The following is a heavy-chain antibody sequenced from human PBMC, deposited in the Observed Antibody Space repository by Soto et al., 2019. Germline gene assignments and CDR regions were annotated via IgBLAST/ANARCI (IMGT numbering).Heavy chain of an antibody. D-gene: IGHD4-17*01. CDR3: ARRYGVYFDY. V-gene: IGHV4-59*08. CDR1: GGSISSYY. J-gene: IGHJ4*02. Sequence: SETLSLTCTVSGGSISSYYWSWIRQPPGKGLEWIGYIYYSGSTNYNPSLKSRVTISVDTSKNQFSLKPSSVTAADTAVYYCARRYGVYFDYWGQGTLVTVSS. CDR2: IYYSGST.